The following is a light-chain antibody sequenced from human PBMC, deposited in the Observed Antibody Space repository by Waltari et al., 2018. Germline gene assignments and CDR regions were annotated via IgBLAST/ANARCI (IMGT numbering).Light chain of an antibody. Sequence: AIHLTQSPSSLSASVGDRITITCRASQGISSALAWYQQKPGESPKFLIYDSSSLQSGVPPRFSGSASGTDFTVTITSLQPEDFATYYCQQLHSYPITFGQGTRLEIK. V-gene: IGKV1-13*02. CDR1: QGISSA. CDR3: QQLHSYPIT. CDR2: DSS. J-gene: IGKJ5*01.